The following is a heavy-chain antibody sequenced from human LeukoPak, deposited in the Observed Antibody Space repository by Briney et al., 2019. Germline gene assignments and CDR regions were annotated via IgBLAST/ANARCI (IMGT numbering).Heavy chain of an antibody. D-gene: IGHD2-15*01. Sequence: KPGGSLRLSCAASGFTFSNAWMSWVRQAPGKGLEWVGRIKSKTDGGTTDYAAPVEGRFTISRDDSKNTLYLQMNSLKTEDTAVYYCTALGYCSGGSCDPWGQGTLVTVSS. CDR2: IKSKTDGGTT. CDR1: GFTFSNAW. J-gene: IGHJ5*02. V-gene: IGHV3-15*01. CDR3: TALGYCSGGSCDP.